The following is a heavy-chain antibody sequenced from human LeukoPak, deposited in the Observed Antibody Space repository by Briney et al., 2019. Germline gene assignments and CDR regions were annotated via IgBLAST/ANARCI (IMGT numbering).Heavy chain of an antibody. CDR1: GYRFSSNG. CDR2: VSTYNSDT. V-gene: IGHV1-18*01. D-gene: IGHD1-20*01. J-gene: IGHJ5*02. CDR3: ARDNWNEFDP. Sequence: ASVKVSCKASGYRFSSNGISWVRQAPGQGLEWVGWVSTYNSDTNSAPKFQGRVTITRDTFTSTVYMELRGLRTDDTAVYYCARDNWNEFDPWGQGTLVTVSS.